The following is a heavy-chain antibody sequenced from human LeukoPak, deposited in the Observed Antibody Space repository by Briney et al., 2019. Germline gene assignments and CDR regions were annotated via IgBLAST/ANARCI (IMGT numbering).Heavy chain of an antibody. J-gene: IGHJ4*02. D-gene: IGHD6-6*01. CDR2: INPNSGGT. Sequence: ASVKVSCKASGYTFTGYYMHWVRQAPGQGLEWMGWINPNSGGTNYAQKFQGRVTMTRDTSISTAYMELSRLRSDDTAVYYCARGSYSSSFRAIDYWGQGTLVTVSS. V-gene: IGHV1-2*02. CDR1: GYTFTGYY. CDR3: ARGSYSSSFRAIDY.